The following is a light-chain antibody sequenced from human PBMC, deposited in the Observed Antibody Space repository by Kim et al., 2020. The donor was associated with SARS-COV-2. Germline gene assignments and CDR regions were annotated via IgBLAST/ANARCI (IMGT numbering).Light chain of an antibody. CDR3: QHNSRFPYT. V-gene: IGKV1-5*03. J-gene: IGKJ2*01. CDR2: LAS. Sequence: DIQMTQSPSTLSASVGDRVTITCRASENIGTWLAWYQQKPGRAPSLLIYLASTLESVVPSRFSGTGSGTEFSLSITSLQPDDFATYYRQHNSRFPYTFGQGTKLEIK. CDR1: ENIGTW.